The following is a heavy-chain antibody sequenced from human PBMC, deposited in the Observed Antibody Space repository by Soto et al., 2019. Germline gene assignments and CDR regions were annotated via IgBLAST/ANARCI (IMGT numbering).Heavy chain of an antibody. CDR2: ITWHSGTI. Sequence: EVQLVESGGGLLQPGRSLRLSCAASGFTFDQYTMHWVRQAPGKGLEWVSSITWHSGTIGYADSVKGRFTISRDNAKNSVYLQMNSLRGEDTALYYCSKEMITFGDFNYYYLDVWGKGTPVTVSS. D-gene: IGHD3-16*01. V-gene: IGHV3-9*01. CDR3: SKEMITFGDFNYYYLDV. J-gene: IGHJ6*03. CDR1: GFTFDQYT.